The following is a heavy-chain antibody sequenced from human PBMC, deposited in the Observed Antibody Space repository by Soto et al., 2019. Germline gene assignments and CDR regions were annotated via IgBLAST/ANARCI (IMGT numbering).Heavy chain of an antibody. CDR3: SRDWPPLAGAGTENFDY. CDR1: VFTFSSYG. V-gene: IGHV3-33*01. J-gene: IGHJ4*02. D-gene: IGHD6-19*01. CDR2: IWYDGSNN. Sequence: GGSLRLSCPASVFTFSSYGMPWVSTAPGKGLEWVAVIWYDGSNNYYADCVRGRFTNSRDNSKNTMYMKMNSLRADDTAVYYCSRDWPPLAGAGTENFDYWGQGTLVTVSS.